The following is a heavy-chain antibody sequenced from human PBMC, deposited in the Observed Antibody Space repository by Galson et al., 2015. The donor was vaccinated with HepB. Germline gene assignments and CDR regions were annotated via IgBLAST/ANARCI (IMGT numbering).Heavy chain of an antibody. J-gene: IGHJ3*02. CDR1: GYTFTRNG. CDR3: ARDVRYAFEM. D-gene: IGHD3-10*02. Sequence: ASGYTFTRNGISWVRQAPGPGLEWMGWISANRGNTNYAQKFQDRVTMTTETSTSTAYMELRSLTSDDTAVYYCARDVRYAFEMWGQGTMVTVSS. CDR2: ISANRGNT. V-gene: IGHV1-18*01.